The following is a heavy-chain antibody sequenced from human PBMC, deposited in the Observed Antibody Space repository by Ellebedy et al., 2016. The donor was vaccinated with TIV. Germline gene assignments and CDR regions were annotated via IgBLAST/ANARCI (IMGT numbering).Heavy chain of an antibody. CDR2: INADGDT. V-gene: IGHV3-64D*06. J-gene: IGHJ4*02. CDR1: GFTFSSFA. CDR3: VKDLSNTGSYIRPFDY. Sequence: GKSLKISCSASGFTFSSFALHWVRQAPGKGLKHVSAINADGDTYFADSVKGRLTISRDNSKNTLYLQMSSLTTEDTAVYYCVKDLSNTGSYIRPFDYWGQGTLVTVSS. D-gene: IGHD2-2*02.